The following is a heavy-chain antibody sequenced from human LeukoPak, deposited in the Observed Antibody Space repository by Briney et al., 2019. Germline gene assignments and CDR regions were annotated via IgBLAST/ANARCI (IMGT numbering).Heavy chain of an antibody. Sequence: GGSLRLSCAASGFTFSSYSMNWVRQAPGKGLEWVSSISSSSSYIYYADSVKGRFTISRDNAKNSLYLQMNSLRAEDTAVYYCAKGQGGYYDSSGHLQGTQYYFDYWGQGTLVTVSS. CDR1: GFTFSSYS. CDR3: AKGQGGYYDSSGHLQGTQYYFDY. D-gene: IGHD3-22*01. CDR2: ISSSSSYI. J-gene: IGHJ4*02. V-gene: IGHV3-21*04.